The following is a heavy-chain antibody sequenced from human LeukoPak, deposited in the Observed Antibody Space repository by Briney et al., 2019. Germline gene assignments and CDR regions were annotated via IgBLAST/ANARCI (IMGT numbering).Heavy chain of an antibody. CDR2: IYSGGTT. CDR1: GFTVSSNY. Sequence: GGSLRLSCAASGFTVSSNYMSWVRQAPGKGLEWVSVIYSGGTTYYADSVRGRFTISRDNARNSLYLQMNSLRAEDTAVYYCARDILTGSQSRFQHWGQGTLVTVSS. CDR3: ARDILTGSQSRFQH. J-gene: IGHJ1*01. D-gene: IGHD3-9*01. V-gene: IGHV3-53*01.